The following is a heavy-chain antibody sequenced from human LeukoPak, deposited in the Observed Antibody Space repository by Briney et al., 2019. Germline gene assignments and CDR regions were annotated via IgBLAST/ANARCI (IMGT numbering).Heavy chain of an antibody. CDR2: IYYSGST. CDR1: GGSLSSSSYY. J-gene: IGHJ4*02. D-gene: IGHD2-15*01. CDR3: VIGVGWQPDY. Sequence: PSETLSLTCTVSGGSLSSSSYYWGWIRQPPGKGLEWIGSIYYSGSTYYNPSLKSRATISVDTSKNQFSLKLRSVTAADTAVYYCVIGVGWQPDYWGQGALVTVSS. V-gene: IGHV4-39*07.